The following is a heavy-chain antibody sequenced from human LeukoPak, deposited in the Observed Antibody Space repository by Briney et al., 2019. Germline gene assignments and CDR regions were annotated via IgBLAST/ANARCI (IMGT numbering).Heavy chain of an antibody. Sequence: SETLSLTCTVSGGSISSGGYYWSWIRQHPGKGLEWIGYIYYSGSTYYNPSLKSRVTISVDTSKNQFSLKLSSVTAADTAVYSCARDHSSSSGPRYFDYWGQGTLVNVSS. V-gene: IGHV4-31*03. J-gene: IGHJ4*02. CDR3: ARDHSSSSGPRYFDY. CDR2: IYYSGST. D-gene: IGHD6-13*01. CDR1: GGSISSGGYY.